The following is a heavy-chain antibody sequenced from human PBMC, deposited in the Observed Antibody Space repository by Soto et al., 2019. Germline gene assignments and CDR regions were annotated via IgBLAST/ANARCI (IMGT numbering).Heavy chain of an antibody. Sequence: EVKLLDSGGGLVQPGGSLRLSCAASGFTFSTYVMAWVRQAPGRGLEWVSCISASGSNGFYTDSVKGRFIISRDNSKNTLYLQMNSLRVDDTALYFCAKGDSDYYFDSLGQGTLVTVSS. CDR1: GFTFSTYV. CDR3: AKGDSDYYFDS. J-gene: IGHJ4*02. D-gene: IGHD4-4*01. CDR2: ISASGSNG. V-gene: IGHV3-23*01.